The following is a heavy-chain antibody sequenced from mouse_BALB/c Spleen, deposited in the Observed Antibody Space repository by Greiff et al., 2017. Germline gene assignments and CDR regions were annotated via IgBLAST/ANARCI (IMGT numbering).Heavy chain of an antibody. D-gene: IGHD1-1*01. CDR2: IDPANGNT. CDR1: GFNIKDTY. Sequence: EVQLQQSGAELVKPGASVKLSCTASGFNIKDTYMHWVKQRPEQGLEWIGRIDPANGNTKYDPKFQGKATITAATSSNTAYLQLSSLTSEDTAVYYCARGNYYYGSSSYYFDYWGQGTTLTVSS. CDR3: ARGNYYYGSSSYYFDY. J-gene: IGHJ2*01. V-gene: IGHV14-3*02.